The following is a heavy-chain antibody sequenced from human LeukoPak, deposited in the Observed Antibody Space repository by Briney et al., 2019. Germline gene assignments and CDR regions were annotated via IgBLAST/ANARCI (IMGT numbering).Heavy chain of an antibody. J-gene: IGHJ4*02. CDR1: GGSISSYY. D-gene: IGHD6-13*01. CDR3: ASGGGSSWYSSYFDY. CDR2: IYYSGST. Sequence: PSETLSLTCTVSGGSISSYYWSWIRQPPGKGLEWIGYIYYSGSTNYSPSLKSRVTISVDTSKNQFSLKLSSVTAADTAVYYCASGGGSSWYSSYFDYWGQGTLVTVSS. V-gene: IGHV4-59*01.